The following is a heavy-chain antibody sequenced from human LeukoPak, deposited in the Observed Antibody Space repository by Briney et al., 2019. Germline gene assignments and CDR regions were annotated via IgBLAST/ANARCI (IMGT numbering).Heavy chain of an antibody. CDR3: AKVHSFLFDY. V-gene: IGHV3-23*01. Sequence: PHGSLIISCAASGFTFSSYAMSWVRQAPGKGLEWVSAISGSGGSTYYADSVKGRFTISRDNSKNTLYLQMNSLRAEDTAVYYCAKVHSFLFDYWGQRALVTVSS. D-gene: IGHD2/OR15-2a*01. CDR2: ISGSGGST. CDR1: GFTFSSYA. J-gene: IGHJ4*02.